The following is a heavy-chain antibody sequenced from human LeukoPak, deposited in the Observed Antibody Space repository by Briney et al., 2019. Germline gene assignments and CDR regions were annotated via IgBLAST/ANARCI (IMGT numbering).Heavy chain of an antibody. D-gene: IGHD4-23*01. CDR2: IYYSGST. V-gene: IGHV4-59*01. J-gene: IGHJ4*02. Sequence: AETLSLTCTVSGGSISSYYWSWIRQPPGKGLEWIGYIYYSGSTNYNPSLKSRVTISVETSKNQFSLKLSSVTAADTAVYYCARGGLTVAEDYWGQGTLVTVSS. CDR3: ARGGLTVAEDY. CDR1: GGSISSYY.